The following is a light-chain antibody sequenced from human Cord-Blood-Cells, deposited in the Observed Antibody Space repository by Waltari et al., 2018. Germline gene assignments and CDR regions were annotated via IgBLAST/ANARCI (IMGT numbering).Light chain of an antibody. CDR3: QQLNSYPYS. Sequence: DIQLTQSPSFLSASVGDRVTIPCRASQGISSYLAWYHQKPGKAPKLLIYAASTLQSGVPSRFSGSGAGTEFTLTISSLQPEDFATYYCQQLNSYPYSFGQGTKLEIK. J-gene: IGKJ2*03. CDR2: AAS. V-gene: IGKV1-9*01. CDR1: QGISSY.